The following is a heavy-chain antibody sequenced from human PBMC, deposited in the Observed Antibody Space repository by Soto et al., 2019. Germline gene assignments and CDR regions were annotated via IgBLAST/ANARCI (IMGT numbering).Heavy chain of an antibody. CDR3: ARSTYSSNFEY. D-gene: IGHD4-4*01. CDR1: GGSISSYY. J-gene: IGHJ4*02. Sequence: PSETLSLTCTVSGGSISSYYCSWIRQPPGKGLEWIGYIYYSGITNYNPSLKSRVTISVDTSKNQFSLKLSSVTDADTAVYYCARSTYSSNFEYWGQGTLVTVCS. V-gene: IGHV4-59*01. CDR2: IYYSGIT.